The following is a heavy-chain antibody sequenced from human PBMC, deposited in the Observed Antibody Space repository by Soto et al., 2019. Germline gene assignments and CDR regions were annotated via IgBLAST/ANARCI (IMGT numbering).Heavy chain of an antibody. CDR1: GYTFTSYA. D-gene: IGHD3-3*01. J-gene: IGHJ6*04. V-gene: IGHV1-3*01. Sequence: ASVKVSCKASGYTFTSYAMHWVRQAPGQRLEWMGWINAGNGNTKYSQKFQGRVTITRDTSASTAYMELSSLRSEDTAVYYCARAGITIFGVVTVNPTGGMDVWREGTTVNVPS. CDR2: INAGNGNT. CDR3: ARAGITIFGVVTVNPTGGMDV.